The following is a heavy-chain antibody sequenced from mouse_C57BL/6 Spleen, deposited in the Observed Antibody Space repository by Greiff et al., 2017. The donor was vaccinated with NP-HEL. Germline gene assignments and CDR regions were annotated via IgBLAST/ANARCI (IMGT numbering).Heavy chain of an antibody. D-gene: IGHD2-3*01. CDR3: ARRGYDGYSWFAY. CDR2: INPSSGYT. CDR1: GYTFTSYT. V-gene: IGHV1-4*01. Sequence: VQLQQSGADLARPGASVKMSCKASGYTFTSYTMHWVKQRPGQGLEWIGYINPSSGYTKYNQKYKDKATLTADKSSSTAYMQLSSLTSEDSAVYYCARRGYDGYSWFAYWGQGTLVTVAA. J-gene: IGHJ3*01.